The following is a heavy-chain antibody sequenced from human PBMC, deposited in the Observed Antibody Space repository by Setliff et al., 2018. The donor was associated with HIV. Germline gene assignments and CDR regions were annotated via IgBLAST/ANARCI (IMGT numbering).Heavy chain of an antibody. D-gene: IGHD3-3*01. CDR1: RSTFNSHT. CDR2: IIPILGVV. CDR3: VRGVQSPPHYSYYYMDV. J-gene: IGHJ6*03. V-gene: IGHV1-69*02. Sequence: ASVKVSCKASRSTFNSHTINWVRQAPGQGLDWMGRIIPILGVVNYAQRFQGKVTITADKSTSTAYMELTSLRFDDTAMYYCVRGVQSPPHYSYYYMDVWGEGTMVTV.